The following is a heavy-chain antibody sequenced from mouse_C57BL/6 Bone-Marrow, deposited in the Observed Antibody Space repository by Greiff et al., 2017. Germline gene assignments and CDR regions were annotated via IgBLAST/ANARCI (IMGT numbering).Heavy chain of an antibody. J-gene: IGHJ2*01. Sequence: QVQLQQSGAELVRPGTSVKMSCKASGYTFTNYWIGWAKQRPGHGLEWIGDIYPGGGYTNYNEKFKGKATLTADTSSSTAYMQFSSLTSEDSAIXYCASGATATVVPYYFDYWGQGTTLTDSS. CDR2: IYPGGGYT. V-gene: IGHV1-63*01. D-gene: IGHD1-1*01. CDR1: GYTFTNYW. CDR3: ASGATATVVPYYFDY.